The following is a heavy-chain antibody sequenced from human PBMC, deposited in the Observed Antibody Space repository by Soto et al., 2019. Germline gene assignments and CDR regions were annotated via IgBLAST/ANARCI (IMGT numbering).Heavy chain of an antibody. Sequence: SETLSLTCTVSGGSISSGYYYWSWIRQPPGKGLEWIGYIYYSGSTYSNPSLKSRVTISVDTSKNQFSLKLSPVTAADTAVYYCARESHYYDSSGYYVPDYWGQGTLVTVSS. CDR1: GGSISSGYYY. V-gene: IGHV4-30-4*01. CDR2: IYYSGST. CDR3: ARESHYYDSSGYYVPDY. D-gene: IGHD3-22*01. J-gene: IGHJ4*02.